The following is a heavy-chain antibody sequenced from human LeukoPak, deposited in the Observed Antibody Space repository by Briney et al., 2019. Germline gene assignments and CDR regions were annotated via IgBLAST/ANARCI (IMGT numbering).Heavy chain of an antibody. V-gene: IGHV3-48*03. Sequence: PGGSLRLSCAASGFPFSGYEMNWVRQAPGKGLEWVSYISGSGSTIYYADSVKGRFTISRDNAKNSLYLQMNSLRSEDTAVYYCARGYHHFHYWGQGTLVAVSS. J-gene: IGHJ4*02. CDR1: GFPFSGYE. CDR3: ARGYHHFHY. CDR2: ISGSGSTI. D-gene: IGHD2-2*01.